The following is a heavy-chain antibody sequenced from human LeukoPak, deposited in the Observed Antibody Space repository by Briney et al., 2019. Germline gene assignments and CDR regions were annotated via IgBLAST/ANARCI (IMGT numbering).Heavy chain of an antibody. V-gene: IGHV5-51*01. J-gene: IGHJ5*02. CDR2: IYPGDSRT. D-gene: IGHD6-6*01. CDR3: ACRHLLSTSSGT. Sequence: GESLSISCEAFGYTFTNYLIGWVREIRGKVLEWMGVIYPGDSRTRYNPSFQGQVTISAEKSINTANLQWSSLKASDTASYYCACRHLLSTSSGTWGQGTLVSVSS. CDR1: GYTFTNYL.